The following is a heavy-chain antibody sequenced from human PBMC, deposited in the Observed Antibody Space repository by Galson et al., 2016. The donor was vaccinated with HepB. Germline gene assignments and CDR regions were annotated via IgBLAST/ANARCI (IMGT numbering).Heavy chain of an antibody. CDR2: IPYSGIT. D-gene: IGHD3-22*01. CDR3: ARDYYDTNGYFYYFDF. CDR1: GGSISNYY. Sequence: SETLSLTCTVSGGSISNYYCSWIRQPPGKGLEWIGYIPYSGITNYNHSPKSRVSMSVDTSKNQFSLKLSSVTAADTAVYYCARDYYDTNGYFYYFDFWGQGTLVTVSS. V-gene: IGHV4-59*01. J-gene: IGHJ4*02.